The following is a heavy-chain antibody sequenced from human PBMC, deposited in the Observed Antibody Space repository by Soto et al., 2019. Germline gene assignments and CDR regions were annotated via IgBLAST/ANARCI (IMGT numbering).Heavy chain of an antibody. D-gene: IGHD1-7*01. J-gene: IGHJ3*02. CDR1: GYTLTELS. Sequence: GASVKVSRKVSGYTLTELSMHWVRQAPGKGLEWMGGFDPEDGETIYAQKFQGRVTMTEDTSTDTAYMELSSLRSEDTAVYYCATDLMGTGTTSIWGQGTMVTVSS. CDR2: FDPEDGET. CDR3: ATDLMGTGTTSI. V-gene: IGHV1-24*01.